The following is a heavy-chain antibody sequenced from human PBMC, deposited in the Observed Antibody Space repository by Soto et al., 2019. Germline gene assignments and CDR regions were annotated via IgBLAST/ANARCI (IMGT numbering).Heavy chain of an antibody. D-gene: IGHD1-26*01. J-gene: IGHJ4*02. V-gene: IGHV3-74*01. CDR1: GFTFNTHW. CDR3: ARGGAMGVDY. CDR2: IYFDVITT. Sequence: GGSLRLSCTASGFTFNTHWMHWVRQAPGKGLVWVSRIYFDVITTNYADSVKGRLTVSRDNAKNTVYLHVNTLRDEDTAVYYCARGGAMGVDYWGQGTLVTFSS.